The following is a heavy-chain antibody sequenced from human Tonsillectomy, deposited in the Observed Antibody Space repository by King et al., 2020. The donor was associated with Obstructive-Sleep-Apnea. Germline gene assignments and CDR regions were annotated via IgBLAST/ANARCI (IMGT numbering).Heavy chain of an antibody. CDR3: ARDQGSSGWYAPFDY. CDR1: GGSISSHY. J-gene: IGHJ4*02. V-gene: IGHV4-59*11. Sequence: VQLQESGPGLVKPSETLSLTCTVSGGSISSHYWTWIRPPPGKGLEWIGYIHYSGGTNYNPSLESRVTISVDTPKNQFSLKLTSVTAADTAVYYCARDQGSSGWYAPFDYWGQGTLVTVSS. CDR2: IHYSGGT. D-gene: IGHD6-19*01.